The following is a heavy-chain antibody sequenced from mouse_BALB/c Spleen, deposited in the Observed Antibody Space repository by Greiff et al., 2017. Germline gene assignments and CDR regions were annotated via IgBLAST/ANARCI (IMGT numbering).Heavy chain of an antibody. J-gene: IGHJ4*01. Sequence: EVKLQESGGGLVQPGGSLRLSCATSGFTFTDYYMSWVRQPPGKALEWLGFIRNKANGYTTEYSASVKGRFTISRDNSQSILYLQMNTLRAEDSATYYCARDNMDYWGQGTSVTVSS. CDR3: ARDNMDY. CDR1: GFTFTDYY. CDR2: IRNKANGYTT. V-gene: IGHV7-3*02.